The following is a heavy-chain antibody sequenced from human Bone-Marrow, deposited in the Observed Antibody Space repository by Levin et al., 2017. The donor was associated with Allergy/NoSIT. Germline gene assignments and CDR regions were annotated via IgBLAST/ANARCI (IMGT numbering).Heavy chain of an antibody. J-gene: IGHJ4*02. CDR2: IITSSGTI. CDR1: GFSFSIYN. D-gene: IGHD4-23*01. CDR3: ARDRRGGNSEMDY. V-gene: IGHV3-48*01. Sequence: PGGSLRLSCAASGFSFSIYNMNWVRQAPGKGLEWIAYIITSSGTIHYADSVKGRFTVSRDNAKNSLYLQMNSLRAEDTAVYYCARDRRGGNSEMDYWGQGTLVTVSS.